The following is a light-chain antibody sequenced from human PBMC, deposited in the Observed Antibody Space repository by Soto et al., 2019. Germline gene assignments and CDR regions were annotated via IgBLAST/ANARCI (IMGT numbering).Light chain of an antibody. CDR3: QTWGTGIPVV. CDR1: SGHSSYA. CDR2: LNSDGSH. Sequence: QPVLTQSPSASASLGASVKLTCTLSSGHSSYAIAWHQQQPEKGPRYLMKLNSDGSHSKGDGIPDRFSGSSSVAERYLTISSLQSEDEADYYCQTWGTGIPVVFGGGTKVTVL. J-gene: IGLJ2*01. V-gene: IGLV4-69*01.